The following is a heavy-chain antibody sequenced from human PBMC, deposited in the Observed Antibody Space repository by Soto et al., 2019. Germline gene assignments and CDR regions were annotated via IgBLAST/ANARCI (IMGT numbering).Heavy chain of an antibody. CDR1: GYSFTSYW. CDR3: ARLTRRGYSGYDFAAFDI. V-gene: IGHV5-51*01. Sequence: PGESLKISCKGSGYSFTSYWIGWVRQMPGKGLEWMGIIYPGDSDTRYSPSFQCQVTISADKSISTAYLQWSSLKASDTAMYYCARLTRRGYSGYDFAAFDIWGQGTMVTVSS. J-gene: IGHJ3*02. D-gene: IGHD5-12*01. CDR2: IYPGDSDT.